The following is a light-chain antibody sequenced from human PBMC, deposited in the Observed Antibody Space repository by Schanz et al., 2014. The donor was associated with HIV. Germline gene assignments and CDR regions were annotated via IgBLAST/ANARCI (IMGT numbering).Light chain of an antibody. Sequence: QSVLTQPPSVSAAPGQRVTISCSGSAFNVGQNYVSWYQQFPGTAPKLLIYDNGRRASGIPDRFSASKSGTSASLDITGLQTGDEADYYCGAWDSSLSGGLFGGGTKVTVL. CDR1: AFNVGQNY. J-gene: IGLJ2*01. CDR3: GAWDSSLSGGL. CDR2: DNG. V-gene: IGLV1-51*01.